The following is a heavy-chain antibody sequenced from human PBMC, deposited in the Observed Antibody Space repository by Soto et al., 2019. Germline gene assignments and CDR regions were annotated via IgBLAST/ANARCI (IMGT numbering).Heavy chain of an antibody. CDR3: ARESSGYYSGYYYYYYGMDV. J-gene: IGHJ6*02. D-gene: IGHD3-22*01. V-gene: IGHV1-69*13. CDR2: IIPIFGTA. CDR1: GGTFSSYA. Sequence: SVKVSCKASGGTFSSYAISWVRQAPGQGLEWMGGIIPIFGTANYAQKFQGRVTITADESTSTAYMELSSLRSEDTAVYYCARESSGYYSGYYYYYYGMDVWGQGTTVTVSS.